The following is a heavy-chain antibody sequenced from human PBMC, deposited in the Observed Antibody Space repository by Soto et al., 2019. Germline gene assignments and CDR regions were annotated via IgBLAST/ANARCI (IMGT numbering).Heavy chain of an antibody. Sequence: EVHLLESGGGLVQPGGSLRLACAASGFTFSNYGMTWVRQAPGRGLEWVSAISGSGGRTFYADSLKGRFSISRDNYKNTLFLQLNSLRAGYTAVYYCAKGSSASERVSPGHWGQGTLVNVSS. D-gene: IGHD6-6*01. CDR1: GFTFSNYG. V-gene: IGHV3-23*01. J-gene: IGHJ4*02. CDR2: ISGSGGRT. CDR3: AKGSSASERVSPGH.